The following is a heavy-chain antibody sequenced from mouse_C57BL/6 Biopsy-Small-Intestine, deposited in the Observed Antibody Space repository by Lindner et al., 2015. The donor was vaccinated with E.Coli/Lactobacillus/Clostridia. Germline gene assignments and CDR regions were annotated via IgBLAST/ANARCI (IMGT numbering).Heavy chain of an antibody. CDR3: ARSDYGSSGYFDV. D-gene: IGHD1-1*01. Sequence: VQLQESGAELVKPGASVKISCKASGYAFSSYWMNWVKQRPGKGLEWIGQIYPGDGDTNYNGKFKGKATLTADKSSSTAYMQLSSLTSEDSAVYFCARSDYGSSGYFDVWGTGTTVTVSS. V-gene: IGHV1-80*01. J-gene: IGHJ1*03. CDR2: IYPGDGDT. CDR1: GYAFSSYW.